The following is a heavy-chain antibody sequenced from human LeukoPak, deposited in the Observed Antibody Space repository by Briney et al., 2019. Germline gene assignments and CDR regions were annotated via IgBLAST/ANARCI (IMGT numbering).Heavy chain of an antibody. CDR1: GFTFSSYS. D-gene: IGHD3-9*01. V-gene: IGHV3-48*01. CDR3: VRVFDWLNRDGMDV. CDR2: ISSSSSTI. Sequence: PGGSLRLSCAASGFTFSSYSMNWVRQAPGKGLEWVSYISSSSSTIYYADSVKGRFTISRDNSKNTLYPQMNSLRAEDTAVYYCVRVFDWLNRDGMDVWGQGTTVTVSS. J-gene: IGHJ6*02.